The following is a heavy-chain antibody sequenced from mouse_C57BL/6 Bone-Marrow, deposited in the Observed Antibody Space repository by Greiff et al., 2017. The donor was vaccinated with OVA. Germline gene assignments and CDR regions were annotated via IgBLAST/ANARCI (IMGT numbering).Heavy chain of an antibody. CDR2: IDPSDSYT. Sequence: QVQLQQPGAELVKPGASVKLSCKASGYTFTSYWMQWVNQRPGQGLEWIGEIDPSDSYTNYNQKFKGKATLTVDTSSSTAYMQLSSLTSEDSAVYYCARKDNYAYYFDYWGQGTTLTVSS. D-gene: IGHD1-3*01. CDR1: GYTFTSYW. CDR3: ARKDNYAYYFDY. J-gene: IGHJ2*01. V-gene: IGHV1-50*01.